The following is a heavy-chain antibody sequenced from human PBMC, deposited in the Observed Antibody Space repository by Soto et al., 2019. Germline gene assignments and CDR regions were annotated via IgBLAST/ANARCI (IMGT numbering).Heavy chain of an antibody. V-gene: IGHV4-59*01. CDR1: GGSISSYY. CDR3: ARRWGTSFHF. D-gene: IGHD7-27*01. Sequence: PSETLSLTCTVSGGSISSYYWSWIRQPPGKGLEWIGHIYYSGSTNYNPSLKSRVTISVDTSKNQFSLKVSSVTAADTAVYYCARRWGTSFHFWGQGTLVTVS. J-gene: IGHJ4*02. CDR2: IYYSGST.